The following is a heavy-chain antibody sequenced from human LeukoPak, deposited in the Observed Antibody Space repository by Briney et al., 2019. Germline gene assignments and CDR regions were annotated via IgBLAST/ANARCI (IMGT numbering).Heavy chain of an antibody. CDR3: ARDRGPIAVAGRYFDY. D-gene: IGHD6-19*01. CDR2: IIPIFGTA. J-gene: IGHJ4*02. Sequence: ASVKVSCKASGGTFISYAISWVRQAPGQGLEWMGGIIPIFGTANYAQKFQGGVTITADESTSTAYMELSSLRSEDTAVYYCARDRGPIAVAGRYFDYWGQGTLVTVSS. CDR1: GGTFISYA. V-gene: IGHV1-69*01.